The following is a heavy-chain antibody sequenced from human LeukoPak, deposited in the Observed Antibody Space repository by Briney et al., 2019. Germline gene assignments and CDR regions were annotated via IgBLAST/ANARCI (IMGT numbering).Heavy chain of an antibody. CDR3: ARGYGDLYYYYYYMDV. Sequence: SETLSLTCTVSGGSISSGSYYWSWIRQPAGKGLEWIGRIYTSGSTNYNPSLKSRVTISVDTSKNQFSLKLSSVTAADTAVYYCARGYGDLYYYYYYMDVWGKGTTVTVSS. CDR2: IYTSGST. D-gene: IGHD4-17*01. CDR1: GGSISSGSYY. V-gene: IGHV4-61*02. J-gene: IGHJ6*03.